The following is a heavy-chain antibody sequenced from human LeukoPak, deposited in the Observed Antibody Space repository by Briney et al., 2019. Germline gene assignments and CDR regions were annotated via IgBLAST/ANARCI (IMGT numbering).Heavy chain of an antibody. Sequence: GGSLRLSCVASGFTFSSYAMNWVRQAPGKGLDWVSGISDSGDSTYYADSVKGRFTISRDISNNTLYLQMNSLRAEDTAVYYCARGGSRSGSYSGIDYWGQGTLVTVSS. CDR2: ISDSGDST. V-gene: IGHV3-23*01. D-gene: IGHD1-26*01. CDR3: ARGGSRSGSYSGIDY. CDR1: GFTFSSYA. J-gene: IGHJ4*02.